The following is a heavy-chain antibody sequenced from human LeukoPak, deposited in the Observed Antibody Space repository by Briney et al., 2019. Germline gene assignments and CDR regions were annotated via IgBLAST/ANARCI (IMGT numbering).Heavy chain of an antibody. CDR1: GDSISSGDYY. CDR2: IYYSGST. J-gene: IGHJ3*02. CDR3: ARGFDYGGNFDI. V-gene: IGHV4-30-4*01. D-gene: IGHD4-23*01. Sequence: PSQTLSLTCTVSGDSISSGDYYWTWIRQPPGKGLEWMGYIYYSGSTYHNPSLKSRLTTSVDTSKNQFSLKLTSVTAADTAVYYCARGFDYGGNFDIWGQGTMVTVSS.